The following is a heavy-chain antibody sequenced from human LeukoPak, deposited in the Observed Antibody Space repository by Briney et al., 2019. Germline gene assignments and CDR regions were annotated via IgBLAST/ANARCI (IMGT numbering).Heavy chain of an antibody. CDR1: GYTFTSYA. CDR3: ARDGQPYYYGSGSTSGY. CDR2: INTNTGNP. V-gene: IGHV7-4-1*02. D-gene: IGHD3-10*01. J-gene: IGHJ4*02. Sequence: ASVKVSCKASGYTFTSYAMNWVRQAPGQGLEWMGWINTNTGNPTYAQGFTGRFVFSLDTSVSTAYLQISSLKAEDTAVYYCARDGQPYYYGSGSTSGYWGQGTLVTVSS.